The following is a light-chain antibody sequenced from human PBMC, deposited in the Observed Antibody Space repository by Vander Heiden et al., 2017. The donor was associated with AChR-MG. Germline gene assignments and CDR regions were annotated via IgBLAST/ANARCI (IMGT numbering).Light chain of an antibody. CDR2: AAS. CDR3: QQSYSTPPIT. J-gene: IGKJ5*01. CDR1: QSISSY. V-gene: IGKV1-39*01. Sequence: IQMTRSPCSLSASVGDRVTITCRASQSISSYLNWYQQKPGKAPKLLSYAASRLQSGVPSRFSGSGSGTDFTLTISSLQPEDFATYYCQQSYSTPPITFGQGTRLEIK.